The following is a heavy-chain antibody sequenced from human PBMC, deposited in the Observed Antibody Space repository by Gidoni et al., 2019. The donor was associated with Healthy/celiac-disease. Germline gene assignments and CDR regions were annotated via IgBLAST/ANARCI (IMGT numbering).Heavy chain of an antibody. CDR1: GATFSSYA. V-gene: IGHV1-69*01. CDR3: AREEGYSNWFYFDY. D-gene: IGHD4-4*01. CDR2: IIPIFGTA. Sequence: AQLLQSGAAVKTPGSSVKVSCRSSGATFSSYAISWVRQAPGQGLEWMGGIIPIFGTANYAQKFQGRVTITADESTSTAYMELSSLRSEDTAVYYCAREEGYSNWFYFDYWGQGTLVTVSS. J-gene: IGHJ4*02.